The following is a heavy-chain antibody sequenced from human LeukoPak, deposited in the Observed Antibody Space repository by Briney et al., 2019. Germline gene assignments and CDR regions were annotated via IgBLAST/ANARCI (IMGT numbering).Heavy chain of an antibody. Sequence: GEPLKISCKGSGYSFTSYRIGWVRQMPGKGLEWMGIIYPGDSDTRYSPSFQGQVNISADKSISTAYLQWSSLKASDTAMYYCARVGPPDRYCSGGSCYSPPFDYWGQGTLVTVSS. CDR1: GYSFTSYR. CDR3: ARVGPPDRYCSGGSCYSPPFDY. V-gene: IGHV5-51*01. D-gene: IGHD2-15*01. J-gene: IGHJ4*02. CDR2: IYPGDSDT.